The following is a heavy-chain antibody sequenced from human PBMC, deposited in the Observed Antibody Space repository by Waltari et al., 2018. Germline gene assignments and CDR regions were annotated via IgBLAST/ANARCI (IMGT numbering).Heavy chain of an antibody. CDR1: GFTFSSYS. J-gene: IGHJ2*01. D-gene: IGHD3-22*01. V-gene: IGHV3-21*01. CDR2: ISSSSSYI. Sequence: EVQLVESGGGLVKPGGSLRLSCAASGFTFSSYSMNWVRQAPGKGLEWVSSISSSSSYISYADSVKGRFTIPRDNAKNSLYLQMNSLRAEDTAVYYCARELYYGRLRQAYWYFDLWGRGTLVTVSS. CDR3: ARELYYGRLRQAYWYFDL.